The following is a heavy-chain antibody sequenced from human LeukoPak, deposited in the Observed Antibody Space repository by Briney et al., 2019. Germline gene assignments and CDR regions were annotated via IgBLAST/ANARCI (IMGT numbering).Heavy chain of an antibody. CDR2: IKEDGSQK. CDR1: GFIFSDHW. CDR3: ARDRGWNTFDF. D-gene: IGHD1/OR15-1a*01. V-gene: IGHV3-7*01. J-gene: IGHJ4*02. Sequence: GGSLRLSCAASGFIFSDHWMSWVRQAPGKGLEWVANIKEDGSQKGCVGSARGRFTISRDNDKNSLHLQMNSLRAEDTAVYYCARDRGWNTFDFWGQGILVTVSS.